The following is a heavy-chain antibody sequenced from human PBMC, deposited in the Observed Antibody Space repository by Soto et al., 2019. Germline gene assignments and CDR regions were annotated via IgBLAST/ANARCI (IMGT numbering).Heavy chain of an antibody. V-gene: IGHV3-23*01. CDR1: GFTFNTYV. D-gene: IGHD1-7*01. CDR3: ARRARTATTNWGAFDV. Sequence: EVQLLESGGGLVQPGGSLRLSCAASGFTFNTYVMNWVRQAPGKGLAWVSTISYSADKTHYADSVKGRFTISRDNSRDTLFLQMNSLRAGDAAVYYCARRARTATTNWGAFDVWGQGTMVTVSS. CDR2: ISYSADKT. J-gene: IGHJ3*01.